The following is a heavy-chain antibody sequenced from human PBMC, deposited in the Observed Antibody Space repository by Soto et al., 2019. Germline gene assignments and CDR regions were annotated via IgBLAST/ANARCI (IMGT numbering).Heavy chain of an antibody. Sequence: QVQLVQSGAEVKKPAASVKVSCKASGYTFTIYGISWVRKAPGQGLEWMGWISGYNGNTDYAQNLQDRVTLTTDASTSSVYMELRSLRSDDTAVYYCARVDYYDSSGYYGYWGQGTLITVSS. V-gene: IGHV1-18*04. J-gene: IGHJ4*02. D-gene: IGHD3-22*01. CDR2: ISGYNGNT. CDR3: ARVDYYDSSGYYGY. CDR1: GYTFTIYG.